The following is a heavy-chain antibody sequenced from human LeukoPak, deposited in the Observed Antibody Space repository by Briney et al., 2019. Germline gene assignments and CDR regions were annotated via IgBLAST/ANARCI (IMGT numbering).Heavy chain of an antibody. CDR3: ARSYDTSGYYYNFDY. V-gene: IGHV4-4*07. CDR1: GGSISSYY. Sequence: SETLSLTCTVSGGSISSYYWSWIRQSDGKGLKWIGRIHARGGTDYNPSLKSRVTMSLDTSKNQFSLNLRSMTAADTAVYYCARSYDTSGYYYNFDYWGQGTLVTVSS. D-gene: IGHD3-22*01. CDR2: IHARGGT. J-gene: IGHJ4*02.